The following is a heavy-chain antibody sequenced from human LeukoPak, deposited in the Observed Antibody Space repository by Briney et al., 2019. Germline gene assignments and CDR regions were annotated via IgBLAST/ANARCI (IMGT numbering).Heavy chain of an antibody. CDR2: ISQDGTEK. CDR1: GFTFSTYF. D-gene: IGHD3-10*01. J-gene: IGHJ4*02. CDR3: ARDSYSSGIDF. V-gene: IGHV3-7*04. Sequence: PGGSLRLSCAASGFTFSTYFMSWVRQAPGNGLEWVAHISQDGTEKFFVDSVKGRFTVSRDNTRNSLYLQMNSLRVEDTAVYYCARDSYSSGIDFWGQGTLVTVSS.